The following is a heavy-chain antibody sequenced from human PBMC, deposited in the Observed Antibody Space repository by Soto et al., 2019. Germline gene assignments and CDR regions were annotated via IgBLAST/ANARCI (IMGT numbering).Heavy chain of an antibody. V-gene: IGHV4-4*02. CDR3: ASPGGGEDY. Sequence: QVQLQESGPGLVKPSGTLSLTCAVSGGSISSSHWWGWVRQPPGKGLEWIGEIYHSGSTNYNPSPKSRATKSEGRSKNRFSLKLSSVTAADRAWYYGASPGGGEDYWGQGTLVTVSS. J-gene: IGHJ4*02. D-gene: IGHD3-16*01. CDR2: IYHSGST. CDR1: GGSISSSHW.